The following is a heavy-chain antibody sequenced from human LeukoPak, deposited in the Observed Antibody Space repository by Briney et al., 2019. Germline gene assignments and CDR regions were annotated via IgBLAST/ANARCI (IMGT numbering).Heavy chain of an antibody. CDR1: GGPINSHF. Sequence: ETLSLTCTVSGGPINSHFWSWIRQPPGKGLEWIGYIYYSGSTKYNPSLQSRVTISVDTSESNFSLKLTSVTAADTAVYYCARLLDNDSSGYPDTFDMWGQGTVVIVSS. V-gene: IGHV4-59*11. CDR2: IYYSGST. CDR3: ARLLDNDSSGYPDTFDM. D-gene: IGHD3-22*01. J-gene: IGHJ3*02.